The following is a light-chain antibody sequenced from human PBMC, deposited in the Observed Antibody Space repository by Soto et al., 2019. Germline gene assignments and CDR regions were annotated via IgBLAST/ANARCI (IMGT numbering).Light chain of an antibody. V-gene: IGKV3-15*01. CDR2: DAS. CDR3: QQYYTTPWT. CDR1: QSVRNN. Sequence: EIVMTQSPATLSVSPGEGATLSCRASQSVRNNLAWYQQKPGQAPRLLIFDASTRATGIPARFSGSGSGTEFTLTISSLQSEDFAFYYCQQYYTTPWTFGQGTKVEIK. J-gene: IGKJ1*01.